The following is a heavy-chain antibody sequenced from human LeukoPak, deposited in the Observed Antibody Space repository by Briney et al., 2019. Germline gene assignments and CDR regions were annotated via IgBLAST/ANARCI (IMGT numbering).Heavy chain of an antibody. Sequence: GGSLRLSCAASGFTFSSYAMHWVRQAPGKGLEWVAVISYDGSNKYYADSVKGRFTISRDNSKNTLYLRMNSLRAEDTAVYYCARDHRSRPAYFQHWGQGTLVTVSS. CDR1: GFTFSSYA. D-gene: IGHD6-6*01. V-gene: IGHV3-30-3*01. CDR2: ISYDGSNK. J-gene: IGHJ1*01. CDR3: ARDHRSRPAYFQH.